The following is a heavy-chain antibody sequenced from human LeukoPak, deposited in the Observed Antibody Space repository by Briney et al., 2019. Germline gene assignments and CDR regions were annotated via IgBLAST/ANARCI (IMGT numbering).Heavy chain of an antibody. Sequence: PSETLSLTCTVSGGSISSYYWSWVRQAPGKGLEWVSAISGSGGSTYYADSVKGRFTISRDNSKNTLYLQMNSLRAEDTAVYYCAKDSSSWWDYFDYWGQGTLVTVSS. V-gene: IGHV3-23*01. CDR1: GGSISSYY. D-gene: IGHD6-13*01. CDR2: ISGSGGST. CDR3: AKDSSSWWDYFDY. J-gene: IGHJ4*02.